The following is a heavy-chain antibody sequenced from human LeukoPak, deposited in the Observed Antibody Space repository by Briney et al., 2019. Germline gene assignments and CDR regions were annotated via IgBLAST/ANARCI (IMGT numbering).Heavy chain of an antibody. CDR2: IYYSGST. D-gene: IGHD4-17*01. J-gene: IGHJ4*02. Sequence: SETLTLTCTVSGGSISSSSYYWGWIRQPPGKGLEWIGSIYYSGSTYHNPSLKSRVTISVDTSKNQFSLRLSSVTAADTAVYYCARLPTVTFFDYWGQGTLVTVSS. V-gene: IGHV4-39*01. CDR1: GGSISSSSYY. CDR3: ARLPTVTFFDY.